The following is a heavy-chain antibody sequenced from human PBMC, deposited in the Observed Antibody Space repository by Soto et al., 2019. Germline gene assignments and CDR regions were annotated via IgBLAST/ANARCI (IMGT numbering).Heavy chain of an antibody. D-gene: IGHD3-22*01. CDR3: ARKGDSSDYGGWFDP. Sequence: PGGSLRLSCAASGFTVSSNYMSWVRQAPGKGLEWVSVIYSGGTTYYADSVKGRFTISRDNSKNTLYLQMNSLRAEDTAVYYCARKGDSSDYGGWFDPWGQEPLVTVPS. V-gene: IGHV3-66*01. CDR1: GFTVSSNY. J-gene: IGHJ5*02. CDR2: IYSGGTT.